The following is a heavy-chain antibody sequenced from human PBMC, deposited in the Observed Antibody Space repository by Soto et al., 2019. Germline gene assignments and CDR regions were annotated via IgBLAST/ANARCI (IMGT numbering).Heavy chain of an antibody. CDR2: ISGNGDTT. D-gene: IGHD4-17*01. J-gene: IGHJ3*02. V-gene: IGHV3-23*01. Sequence: EAQLLASGGGLVQPGGSLRLSCVASGFTFNNYGMSWVRQAPGKGLEWVSSISGNGDTTYYAASVKGRFTISRDNSKDMLYVYMNSLRAEDTAVYSCARDPVRGLGIAFDIWGRGTVLTVSS. CDR3: ARDPVRGLGIAFDI. CDR1: GFTFNNYG.